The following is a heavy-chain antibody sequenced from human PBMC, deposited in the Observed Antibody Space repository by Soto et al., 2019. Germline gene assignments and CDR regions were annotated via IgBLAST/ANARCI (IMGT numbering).Heavy chain of an antibody. J-gene: IGHJ4*02. CDR3: ASRASGWFFDY. CDR2: ISGSGDST. Sequence: EVQLLESGGGLVQPGGSLRLSCAASGFTFSSYAMNWVRQAPGKGLEWVSVISGSGDSTYYADSVKGRFTISRDNSKNTLYLQMNSLSAEDTAVYYCASRASGWFFDYWGQGTLVTVSS. D-gene: IGHD6-19*01. V-gene: IGHV3-23*01. CDR1: GFTFSSYA.